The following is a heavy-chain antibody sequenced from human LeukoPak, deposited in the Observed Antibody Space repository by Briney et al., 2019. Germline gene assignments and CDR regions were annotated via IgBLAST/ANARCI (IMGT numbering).Heavy chain of an antibody. D-gene: IGHD2-21*02. CDR2: ISSSGSTI. Sequence: EPGGSLRLSCAASGFTFSSYEMNWVRQAPGKGLEWVSYISSSGSTIYYADSVKGRFTISRDNSKNTLYLQMNSLRAEDTAVYYCAKDRSGGDWTIVDYWGQGTLVTVSS. J-gene: IGHJ4*02. CDR1: GFTFSSYE. V-gene: IGHV3-48*03. CDR3: AKDRSGGDWTIVDY.